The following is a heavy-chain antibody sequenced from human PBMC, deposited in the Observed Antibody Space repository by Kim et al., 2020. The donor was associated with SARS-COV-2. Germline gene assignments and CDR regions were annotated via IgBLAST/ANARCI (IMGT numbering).Heavy chain of an antibody. J-gene: IGHJ4*02. CDR2: ISSDGTQK. V-gene: IGHV3-30*04. D-gene: IGHD3-10*01. CDR1: GFAFSDSP. CDR3: ATDWAAFSSGTYVFDF. Sequence: GGSLRLSCATSGFAFSDSPLHWVRQSPGTGLEWVALISSDGTQKNYANSVRGRFTISRDISKRTLFLQMNSLRPEDTAVYYCATDWAAFSSGTYVFDFWGREPWSPSPQ.